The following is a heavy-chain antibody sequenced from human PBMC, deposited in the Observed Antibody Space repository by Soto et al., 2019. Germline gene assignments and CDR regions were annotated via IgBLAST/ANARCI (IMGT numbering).Heavy chain of an antibody. V-gene: IGHV1-69*01. D-gene: IGHD4-17*01. Sequence: QVQMVQSGAEVKKPGSSVKVSCKASRGTFTTYPINWVRQAPGQGLEWMGGIIPMFGTTNYAQNFQGRVTIPADESTSTAYMELSSLRSEDTAMYYCARQFTDGDYQYWGQGTLVTVSS. J-gene: IGHJ4*02. CDR3: ARQFTDGDYQY. CDR2: IIPMFGTT. CDR1: RGTFTTYP.